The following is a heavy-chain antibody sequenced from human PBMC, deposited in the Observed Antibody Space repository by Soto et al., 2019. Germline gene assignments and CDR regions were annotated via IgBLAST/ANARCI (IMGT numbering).Heavy chain of an antibody. CDR1: GFSLSTSGAA. J-gene: IGHJ5*02. D-gene: IGHD3-3*01. CDR3: AHRATMTIFGLIIDNGIWFDP. Sequence: QINLIESGPTLVKPTQTLTLTCTFSGFSLSTSGAAVGWVRQPPGRALEWLALIYWDGDKRYNASLGNRLTITNATSMNLVVLTLTNVDPADTATYYCAHRATMTIFGLIIDNGIWFDPWGQGTRVIVSS. CDR2: IYWDGDK. V-gene: IGHV2-5*02.